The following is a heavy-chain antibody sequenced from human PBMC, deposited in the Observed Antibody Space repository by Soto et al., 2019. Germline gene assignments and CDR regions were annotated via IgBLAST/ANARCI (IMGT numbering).Heavy chain of an antibody. V-gene: IGHV4-39*01. CDR2: IYYSGST. J-gene: IGHJ4*02. CDR1: GGSISSSSYY. CDR3: ARPVDTTGTTGQYFDY. Sequence: SETLSLTCTVSGGSISSSSYYWGWIRQPPGKGLEWIGSIYYSGSTYYNPCLKSRVTISVDTFKNQFSLKLRSVTAADTAVYYCARPVDTTGTTGQYFDYWGQGTLVTVSS. D-gene: IGHD1-1*01.